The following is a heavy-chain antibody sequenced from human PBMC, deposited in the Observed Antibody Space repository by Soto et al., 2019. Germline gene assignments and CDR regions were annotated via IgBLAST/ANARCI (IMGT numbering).Heavy chain of an antibody. CDR3: ARDRVTMVRGVISFRWFDP. Sequence: GESLRLSCAASGFTFSSYAMHWVRQAPGKGLEWVAVISYDGSNKYYADSVKGRFTISRDNSKNTLYLQMNSLRAEDTAVYYCARDRVTMVRGVISFRWFDPWGQGTLVTVSS. J-gene: IGHJ5*02. CDR2: ISYDGSNK. CDR1: GFTFSSYA. V-gene: IGHV3-30-3*01. D-gene: IGHD3-10*01.